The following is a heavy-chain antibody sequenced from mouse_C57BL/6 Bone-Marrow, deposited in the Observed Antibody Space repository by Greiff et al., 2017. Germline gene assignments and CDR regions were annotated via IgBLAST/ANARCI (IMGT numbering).Heavy chain of an antibody. D-gene: IGHD2-1*01. V-gene: IGHV7-3*01. J-gene: IGHJ1*03. CDR1: GFTFTDYY. Sequence: EVKLVESGGGLVQPGGSLSLSCAASGFTFTDYYMSWVRQPPGKALEWLGFIRNKANGYTTEYSASVKGRFTISRDNSQSILYLQMNALRAEDSATYYCARYNGNYVGYFDVWGTGTTVTVSS. CDR2: IRNKANGYTT. CDR3: ARYNGNYVGYFDV.